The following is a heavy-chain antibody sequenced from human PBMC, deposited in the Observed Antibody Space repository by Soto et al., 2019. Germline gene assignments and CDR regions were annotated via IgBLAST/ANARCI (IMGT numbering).Heavy chain of an antibody. D-gene: IGHD2-21*02. V-gene: IGHV3-48*02. J-gene: IGHJ4*02. CDR2: INAPSTST. Sequence: EVHLVESGGGLVQPGGSLRLSCAASGFIFSDYGLTWVRQAPGKGLEWVSHINAPSTSTLYADSVRGRFTISRDNAKNSVYLQMSSLSDEETAVYYCTRDPEGDLDFDYWGQGTLVTVSS. CDR1: GFIFSDYG. CDR3: TRDPEGDLDFDY.